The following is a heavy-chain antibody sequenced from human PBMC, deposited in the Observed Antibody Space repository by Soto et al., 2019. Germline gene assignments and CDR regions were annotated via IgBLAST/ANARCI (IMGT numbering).Heavy chain of an antibody. CDR2: IYYSGST. D-gene: IGHD3-10*01. J-gene: IGHJ4*02. Sequence: PSETLSLTCTVSGGSISSSSYYWGWIRQPPGKGLEWIGSIYYSGSTYYNPSLKSRVTISVDTSKNQFSLKLSSVTAADTAVYYCTYMMVRGVIIDPGYWGQGTLVTVSS. V-gene: IGHV4-39*01. CDR3: TYMMVRGVIIDPGY. CDR1: GGSISSSSYY.